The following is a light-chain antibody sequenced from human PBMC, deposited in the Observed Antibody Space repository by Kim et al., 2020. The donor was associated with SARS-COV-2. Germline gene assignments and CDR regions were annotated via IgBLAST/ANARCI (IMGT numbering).Light chain of an antibody. CDR2: AAS. V-gene: IGKV1-39*01. CDR1: QSISSY. Sequence: SASVGDRVTITCRASQSISSYLNWYQQKPGKAPKLLISAASKLQNGVPSRFSGSGSGTDLTLTITSLQPEDFATYFCQQSYSTPFTFGGGTKVEI. J-gene: IGKJ4*01. CDR3: QQSYSTPFT.